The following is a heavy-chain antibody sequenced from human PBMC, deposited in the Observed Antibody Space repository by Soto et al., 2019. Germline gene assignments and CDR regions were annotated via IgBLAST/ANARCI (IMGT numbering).Heavy chain of an antibody. V-gene: IGHV1-46*01. CDR1: GYTFTSYY. Sequence: GASVKVSCKASGYTFTSYYMHWVRQAPGQGLEWMGIINPSGGSTSYAQKFQGRVTMTRDTSTSTVYMELSSLRSEDTAVYYCARDGPAIRHYYYYGMDVWGQGTTVTVSS. J-gene: IGHJ6*02. D-gene: IGHD2-2*02. CDR2: INPSGGST. CDR3: ARDGPAIRHYYYYGMDV.